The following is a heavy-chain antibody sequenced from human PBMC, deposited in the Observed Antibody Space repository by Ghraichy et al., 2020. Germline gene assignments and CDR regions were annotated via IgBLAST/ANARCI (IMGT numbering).Heavy chain of an antibody. Sequence: SQTLSLTCAVSGGSISSGGYSWSWIRPPPGKGLEWIGYIYYSGSTYYNPSLKSRVTISVATSKNQFSLKLSSVTAADTAVYYCARAGYSTPPDYWGQGTLVTVSS. CDR2: IYYSGST. J-gene: IGHJ4*02. CDR1: GGSISSGGYS. V-gene: IGHV4-30-4*07. D-gene: IGHD4-11*01. CDR3: ARAGYSTPPDY.